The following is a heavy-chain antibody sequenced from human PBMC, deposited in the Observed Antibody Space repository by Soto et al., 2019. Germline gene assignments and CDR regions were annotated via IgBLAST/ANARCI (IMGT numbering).Heavy chain of an antibody. CDR2: SSSTGTYT. CDR3: ARDRGGRNYYGMDV. D-gene: IGHD2-15*01. Sequence: QVQLVESGGGLVKPGGSLRLSCAASGFTFSDYYMTWIRQAPGKGLEWVSYSSSTGTYTKYADSVKGRFTISRDNAKKSLYLQRNSLRAEETAVYYCARDRGGRNYYGMDVWGPGTTVTVSS. CDR1: GFTFSDYY. V-gene: IGHV3-11*05. J-gene: IGHJ6*02.